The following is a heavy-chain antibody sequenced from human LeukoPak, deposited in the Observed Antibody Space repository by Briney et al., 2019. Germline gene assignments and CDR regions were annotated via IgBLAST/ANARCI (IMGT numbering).Heavy chain of an antibody. V-gene: IGHV3-9*01. CDR3: AKDVSNDLAYYFDY. J-gene: IGHJ4*02. CDR2: ISWNSGSI. CDR1: GFTFDDYA. D-gene: IGHD3-3*01. Sequence: GRSLRLSCAASGFTFDDYAMHWVRQAPGEGLEWVSGISWNSGSIGYADSVKGRFTISRDNAKNSLYLQMNSLRAEDTALYYCAKDVSNDLAYYFDYWGQGTLVTVSS.